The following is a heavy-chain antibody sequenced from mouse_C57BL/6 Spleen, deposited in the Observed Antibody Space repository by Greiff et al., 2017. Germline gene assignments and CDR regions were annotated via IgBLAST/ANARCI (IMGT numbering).Heavy chain of an antibody. CDR3: ARVWDGYFDV. V-gene: IGHV1-52*01. J-gene: IGHJ1*03. Sequence: QVQLKQPGAELVRPGSSVKLSCKASGYTFTSYWMHWVKQRPIQGLEWIGNIDPSDSETHYNQKFKDKATLTVDKSSSTAYMQLSSLTSEDSAVYYCARVWDGYFDVWGTGTTVTVSS. CDR1: GYTFTSYW. D-gene: IGHD4-1*01. CDR2: IDPSDSET.